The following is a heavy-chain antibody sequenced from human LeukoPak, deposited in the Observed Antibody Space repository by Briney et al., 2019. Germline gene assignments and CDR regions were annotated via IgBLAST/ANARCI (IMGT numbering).Heavy chain of an antibody. V-gene: IGHV1-69*01. CDR1: GGTFSSYA. D-gene: IGHD6-19*01. Sequence: SVKVSCKASGGTFSSYAISWVRQAPGQGLEWMGGIIPIFGTANYAQKCQGRVTITADESTSTAYMELSSLRSEDTAVYYCARSEIAVAALYYFDYWGQGTLVTVSS. CDR3: ARSEIAVAALYYFDY. J-gene: IGHJ4*02. CDR2: IIPIFGTA.